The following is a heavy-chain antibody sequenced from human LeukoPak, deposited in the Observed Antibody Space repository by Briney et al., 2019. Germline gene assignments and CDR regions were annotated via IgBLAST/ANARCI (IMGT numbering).Heavy chain of an antibody. V-gene: IGHV1-18*01. Sequence: GASVKVSCKASGYTFTNYGISWVRQAPGQGLEWMGWISAYNGNTNYAQKIQGRVTMTTDTSTSTAYMELRSLRSDDTAVYYCARVVGYCTNGVYRPEYWGQGTLVTVSS. CDR3: ARVVGYCTNGVYRPEY. CDR1: GYTFTNYG. J-gene: IGHJ4*02. CDR2: ISAYNGNT. D-gene: IGHD2-8*01.